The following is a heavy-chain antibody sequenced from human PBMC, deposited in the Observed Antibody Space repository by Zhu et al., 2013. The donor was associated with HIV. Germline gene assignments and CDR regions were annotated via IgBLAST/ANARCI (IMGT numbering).Heavy chain of an antibody. CDR1: GGSFSHHY. CDR2: INHSGTA. CDR3: ARSTYNSTDYYHVDY. Sequence: VQLQQWGAGLLKPSETLSLTCAVYGGSFSHHYWSWIRQPPGKGLEWIGEINHSGTANYNPSLKSRVTISVDTSINQLFLRLTSVTAADTAVYYCARSTYNSTDYYHVDYWGQGTLVHRLL. J-gene: IGHJ4*02. V-gene: IGHV4-34*01. D-gene: IGHD3-22*01.